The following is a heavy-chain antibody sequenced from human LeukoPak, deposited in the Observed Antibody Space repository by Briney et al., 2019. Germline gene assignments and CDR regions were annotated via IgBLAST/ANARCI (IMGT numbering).Heavy chain of an antibody. V-gene: IGHV4-59*01. CDR3: ARGAPGGNDYGDY. Sequence: PPETLSLTCTVSGASISSYYWSWIRQPPGKGLEWIGYIFHSGSTNYNPSLKSRVTISVDTSKNQLSLKLSSVTAADTAVYYCARGAPGGNDYGDYWGQGTLVTVSS. J-gene: IGHJ4*02. CDR1: GASISSYY. CDR2: IFHSGST.